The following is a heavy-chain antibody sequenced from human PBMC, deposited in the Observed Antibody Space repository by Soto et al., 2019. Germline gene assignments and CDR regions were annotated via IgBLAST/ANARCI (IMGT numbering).Heavy chain of an antibody. CDR3: ARARTSSGRYYYYYYYGMDV. CDR1: GGTFSSYA. V-gene: IGHV1-69*06. CDR2: IIPIFGTA. Sequence: SVKVSCKASGGTFSSYAISWVRQAPGQGLEWMGGIIPIFGTANYAQKFQGRVTSTADKSTSTAYMELSSLRSEDTAVYYCARARTSSGRYYYYYYYGMDVWGQGTTVTVSS. J-gene: IGHJ6*02. D-gene: IGHD1-26*01.